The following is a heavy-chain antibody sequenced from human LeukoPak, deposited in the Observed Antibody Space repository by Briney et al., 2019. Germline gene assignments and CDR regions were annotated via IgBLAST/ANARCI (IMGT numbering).Heavy chain of an antibody. D-gene: IGHD6-19*01. CDR3: ATDQPGIAVAVRDQYFDY. V-gene: IGHV1-2*02. CDR2: INPNSGGT. J-gene: IGHJ4*02. Sequence: ASVKVSCKASGYTFTGYYMHWVRQAPGQGLEWMGWINPNSGGTNYAQKFQGRVTMTRDTSTDTAYMELSSLRSEDTAVYYCATDQPGIAVAVRDQYFDYWGQGTLVTVSS. CDR1: GYTFTGYY.